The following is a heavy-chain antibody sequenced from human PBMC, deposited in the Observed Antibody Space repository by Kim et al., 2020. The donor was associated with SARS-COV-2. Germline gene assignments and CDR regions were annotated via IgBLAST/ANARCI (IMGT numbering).Heavy chain of an antibody. V-gene: IGHV5-51*01. CDR3: ARHSYYYDSSDYYTAQTNYCYDMDV. J-gene: IGHJ6*02. CDR2: IYPGDSDT. Sequence: GESLKISCKGSGYSFTSYWIGWVRQMPGKGLEWMGIIYPGDSDTRYCPSFQGQVTISADKSISTAYLQWSSLKASDTAMYYCARHSYYYDSSDYYTAQTNYCYDMDVWGQETTVTVSS. D-gene: IGHD3-22*01. CDR1: GYSFTSYW.